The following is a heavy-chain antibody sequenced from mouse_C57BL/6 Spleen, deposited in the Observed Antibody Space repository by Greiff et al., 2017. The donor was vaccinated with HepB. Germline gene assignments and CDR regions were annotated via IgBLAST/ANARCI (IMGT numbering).Heavy chain of an antibody. Sequence: QVQLQQPGAELVMPGASVKLSCKASGYTFTSYWMHWVKQRPGQGLEWIGEIDPSDSYTNYNQKVKGKSTLTVDNSSSTVYMQLSSLTSEDSAVYYCARWGDGNLDYWGQGTTLTVSS. V-gene: IGHV1-69*01. D-gene: IGHD2-1*01. CDR2: IDPSDSYT. CDR3: ARWGDGNLDY. J-gene: IGHJ2*01. CDR1: GYTFTSYW.